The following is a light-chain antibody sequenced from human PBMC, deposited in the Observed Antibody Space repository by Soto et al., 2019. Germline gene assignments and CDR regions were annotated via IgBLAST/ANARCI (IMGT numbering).Light chain of an antibody. Sequence: EIVLTQSPGTLSLSPGERATLSCRASQSVRSNYLAWYQQKPGQAPRLLIYGTSTRATGIPDRFSGSGSGTDFTLIISRLQPDDFASFYCKQYGTSPLTFGGGAKVQIK. CDR3: KQYGTSPLT. CDR1: QSVRSNY. CDR2: GTS. J-gene: IGKJ4*01. V-gene: IGKV3-20*01.